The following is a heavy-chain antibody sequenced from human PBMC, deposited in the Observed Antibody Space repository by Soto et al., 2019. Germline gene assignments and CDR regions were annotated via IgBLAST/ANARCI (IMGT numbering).Heavy chain of an antibody. V-gene: IGHV4-31*03. D-gene: IGHD2-2*01. Sequence: QVQLQESGPGLVKPSQTLSLTCTVSGGSISSGGYYWSWIRQHPGKGLEGIGDIYYSGSTYYNPSLKSRVTISVDTSKNHFSLKLSSVTAADTAVYYCARDRGSSTSLFWFDPWGQGTLVTVSS. CDR2: IYYSGST. J-gene: IGHJ5*02. CDR3: ARDRGSSTSLFWFDP. CDR1: GGSISSGGYY.